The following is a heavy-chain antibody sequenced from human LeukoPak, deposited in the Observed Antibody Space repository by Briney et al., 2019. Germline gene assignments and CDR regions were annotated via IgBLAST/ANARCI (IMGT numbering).Heavy chain of an antibody. V-gene: IGHV3-23*01. CDR3: AKLLGYGDYPRDY. D-gene: IGHD4-17*01. J-gene: IGHJ4*02. CDR1: GFTFGNYA. Sequence: GGSLRLSCEVSGFTFGNYAMSWVRQAPGKGLEWVSAISGSGGSTYYADSVKGRFTISRDNSKNTLYLQMNSLRAEDTAVYYCAKLLGYGDYPRDYWGQGTLVTVSS. CDR2: ISGSGGST.